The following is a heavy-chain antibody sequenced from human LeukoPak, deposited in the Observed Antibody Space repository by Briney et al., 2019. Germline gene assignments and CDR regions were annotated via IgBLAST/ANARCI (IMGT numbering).Heavy chain of an antibody. CDR2: IFYSGNT. D-gene: IGHD1/OR15-1a*01. J-gene: IGHJ4*02. CDR3: ARVSTTWTNAGYFDY. V-gene: IGHV4-39*01. Sequence: SETLSLTCTVSGGSINSSSYYWGWIRQPPGKGLEWIGSIFYSGNTYDNPSLKSRVTISVDTSKNQFSLKLNSVTAADTAVFYCARVSTTWTNAGYFDYWGQGTLVTVSS. CDR1: GGSINSSSYY.